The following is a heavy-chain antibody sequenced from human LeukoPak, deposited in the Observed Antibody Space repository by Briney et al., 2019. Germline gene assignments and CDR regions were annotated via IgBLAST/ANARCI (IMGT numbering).Heavy chain of an antibody. CDR3: ARDGGSSSWYYYYYMDV. D-gene: IGHD6-13*01. CDR2: IWYDGSNK. CDR1: GFTFSSYG. Sequence: GGSLRPSCAASGFTFSSYGMHWVRQAPGKGLEWVAVIWYDGSNKYYADSVKGRFTISRDNSKNTLYLQMNSLRAEDTAVYYCARDGGSSSWYYYYYMDVWGKGTTVTVSS. V-gene: IGHV3-33*01. J-gene: IGHJ6*03.